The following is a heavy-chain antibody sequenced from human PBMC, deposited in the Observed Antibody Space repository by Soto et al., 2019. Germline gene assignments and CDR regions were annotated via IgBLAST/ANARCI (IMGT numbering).Heavy chain of an antibody. Sequence: SETLSLTCTVSGGSVSTYYWSWVRQPPGKGLEWVGYIYYSGTTYYNPSLESRLIISRDTAKNQFSLKLSSVTAADTAVYYCARLGGSRYSYGSLDYWGQGTLVTVSS. CDR2: IYYSGTT. J-gene: IGHJ4*02. CDR3: ARLGGSRYSYGSLDY. D-gene: IGHD5-18*01. V-gene: IGHV4-59*08. CDR1: GGSVSTYY.